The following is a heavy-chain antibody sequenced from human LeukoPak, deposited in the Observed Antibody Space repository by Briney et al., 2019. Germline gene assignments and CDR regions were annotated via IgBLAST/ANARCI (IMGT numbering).Heavy chain of an antibody. V-gene: IGHV3-21*01. CDR2: ISSSSSYI. CDR3: SSGAFDY. J-gene: IGHJ4*02. CDR1: GFIFNNYD. Sequence: GGSLRLSCAASGFIFNNYDMNWVRQAPGKGLEWVSSISSSSSYIYYADSVKGRFTISRDNAKNSLYLQMNSLRAEDTAVCYCSSGAFDYWGQGTLVTVSS.